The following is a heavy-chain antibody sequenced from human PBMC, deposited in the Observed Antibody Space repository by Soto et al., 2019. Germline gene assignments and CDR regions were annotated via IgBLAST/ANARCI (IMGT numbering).Heavy chain of an antibody. V-gene: IGHV4-38-2*02. CDR1: GDSISSGYY. CDR3: ARESGNVHLDY. CDR2: IYHSGTT. Sequence: SETLSLTCAVSGDSISSGYYWAWIRQPPGKGLEWIGSIYHSGTTYYNPSLKSRVAISVDTSKNQFSLKLSSVTAADTAVYYCARESGNVHLDYWGQGTLVTVSS. D-gene: IGHD1-1*01. J-gene: IGHJ4*02.